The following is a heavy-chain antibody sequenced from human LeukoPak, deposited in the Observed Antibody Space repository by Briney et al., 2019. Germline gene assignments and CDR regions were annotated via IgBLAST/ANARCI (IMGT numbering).Heavy chain of an antibody. CDR2: IYTSGST. CDR1: GGSISSYY. CDR3: AREGQSPLGDSGHFDY. D-gene: IGHD4-17*01. Sequence: SETLSLTCTVSGGSISSYYWSWIRQPAGKGLEWIGRIYTSGSTNYNPSLKSRVTMSVDTSTNQFSLKLSSVTAADTAVYYCAREGQSPLGDSGHFDYWGQGTLVTVSS. V-gene: IGHV4-4*07. J-gene: IGHJ4*02.